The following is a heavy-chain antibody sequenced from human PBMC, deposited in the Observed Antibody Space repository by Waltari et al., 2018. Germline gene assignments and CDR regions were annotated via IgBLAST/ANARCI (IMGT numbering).Heavy chain of an antibody. V-gene: IGHV3-21*02. CDR2: IGGSGYPI. D-gene: IGHD3-3*02. J-gene: IGHJ4*02. CDR1: GFHFRDCF. Sequence: EVQLVESGGGLVKPGGSLRLPCAGSGFHFRDCFLNWVRQAPGKGLEWVSAIGGSGYPIYYADSVKGRFTISRDNAQNSVYLQMNSLRAEDTAIYYCARDIRDYWGQGTLVTVSS. CDR3: ARDIRDY.